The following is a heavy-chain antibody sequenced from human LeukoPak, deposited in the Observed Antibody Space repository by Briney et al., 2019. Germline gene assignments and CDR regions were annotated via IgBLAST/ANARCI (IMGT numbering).Heavy chain of an antibody. CDR1: GYTFTSYY. D-gene: IGHD7-27*01. CDR2: INPSGGST. J-gene: IGHJ2*01. V-gene: IGHV1-46*01. Sequence: GASVKVSCKASGYTFTSYYMHWVRQAPGQGLEWMGIINPSGGSTSYAQKFQGRVTMTRDTSTSTVYMELSSLRAEDTAVYYCARDLWDYLGISWYFDLWGRGTLVTVSS. CDR3: ARDLWDYLGISWYFDL.